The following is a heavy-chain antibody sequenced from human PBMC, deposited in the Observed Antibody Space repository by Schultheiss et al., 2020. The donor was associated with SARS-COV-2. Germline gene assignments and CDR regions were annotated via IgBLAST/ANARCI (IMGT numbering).Heavy chain of an antibody. CDR2: IYHSGST. J-gene: IGHJ2*01. CDR1: GYSISSGYY. Sequence: SETLSLTCAVSGYSISSGYYWGWIRQPPGKGLEWIGSIYHSGSTYYNPSLKSRVTISVDTSKNQFSLKLSSVTAADTAVYYCARVYGDYRNWYFDLWGRGTLVTVSS. D-gene: IGHD4-17*01. V-gene: IGHV4-38-2*01. CDR3: ARVYGDYRNWYFDL.